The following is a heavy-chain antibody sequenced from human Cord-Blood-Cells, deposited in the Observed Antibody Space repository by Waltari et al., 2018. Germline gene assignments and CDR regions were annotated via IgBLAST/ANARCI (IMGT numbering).Heavy chain of an antibody. Sequence: QVQLQQWGAGLLKPSETLSLTCAVYGWSFSGYYRSWIRQPPGKGLEWIGEIKHSGSTNYNPSLKSRVTISVDTSKNQFSLKLSSVTAADTAVYYCARLGMGGDYWGQGTLVTVSS. J-gene: IGHJ4*02. CDR2: IKHSGST. D-gene: IGHD7-27*01. V-gene: IGHV4-34*01. CDR3: ARLGMGGDY. CDR1: GWSFSGYY.